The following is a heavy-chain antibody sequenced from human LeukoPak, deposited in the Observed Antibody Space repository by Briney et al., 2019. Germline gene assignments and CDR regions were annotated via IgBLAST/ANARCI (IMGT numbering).Heavy chain of an antibody. CDR2: ISGDGGST. CDR1: GFPFSSSW. Sequence: PGGSLRLSCAASGFPFSSSWVHWVRQAPGKGLVWVSRISGDGGSTEYADSVKGRFAISRDNAKNTLYLQMNSLRAEDAAVYYCAARFRDGLDIWGQGTMVTVSS. V-gene: IGHV3-74*01. J-gene: IGHJ3*02. CDR3: AARFRDGLDI.